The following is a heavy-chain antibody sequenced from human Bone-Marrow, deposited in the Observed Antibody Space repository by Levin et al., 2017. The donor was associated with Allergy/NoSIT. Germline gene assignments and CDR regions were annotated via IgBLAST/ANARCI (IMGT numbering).Heavy chain of an antibody. V-gene: IGHV1-8*01. J-gene: IGHJ4*02. CDR1: GYTFSSYD. CDR2: MSPNSGHT. CDR3: TISGSSDY. Sequence: GGSLRLSCKASGYTFSSYDINWVRQAPGQGLEWMGYMSPNSGHTGYAQKFRGRVTMTRDTSINTAYMELSSLRSDDTAVYYCTISGSSDYWGQGTLVTGTS. D-gene: IGHD3-22*01.